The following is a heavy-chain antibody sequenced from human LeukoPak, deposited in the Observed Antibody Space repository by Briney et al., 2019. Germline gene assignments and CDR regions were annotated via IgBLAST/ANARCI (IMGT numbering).Heavy chain of an antibody. D-gene: IGHD5-18*01. CDR2: ISSSSSYI. V-gene: IGHV3-21*01. J-gene: IGHJ4*02. Sequence: PGGSLRLSCAASGFTFSSYWMSWVRQAPGKGLEWVSSISSSSSYIYYADSVKGRFTISRDNAKNSLYLQMNSLRAEDTAVYYCARDPSGYSYGYGADYWGQGTLVTVSS. CDR3: ARDPSGYSYGYGADY. CDR1: GFTFSSYW.